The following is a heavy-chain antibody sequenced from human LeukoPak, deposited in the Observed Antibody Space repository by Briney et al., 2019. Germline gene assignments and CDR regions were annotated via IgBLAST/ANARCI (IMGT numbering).Heavy chain of an antibody. CDR2: ISGSGGST. V-gene: IGHV3-23*01. CDR1: GFTFSSYA. Sequence: GGSLRLSCAASGFTFSSYAMSWVRQAPGKGLERVSAISGSGGSTYYADSVKGRFTISRDNSKNTLYLQMNSLRAEDTAVYYGAKDLRGGWSHLDYWGQGTLVTVSS. D-gene: IGHD6-19*01. J-gene: IGHJ4*02. CDR3: AKDLRGGWSHLDY.